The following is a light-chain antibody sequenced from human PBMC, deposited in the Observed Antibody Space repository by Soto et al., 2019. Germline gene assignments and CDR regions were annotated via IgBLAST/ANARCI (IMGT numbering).Light chain of an antibody. V-gene: IGKV1-39*01. Sequence: DIQMTQSPSSLSASVGDRVIITCRASQDISGWLAWYQQKPGKAPKLLIYAASSLQSGVPSRFSGSGSGTDFTLTISSLQPEDFAAYYCQQSYSTFGQGTKVDIK. CDR3: QQSYST. CDR1: QDISGW. CDR2: AAS. J-gene: IGKJ1*01.